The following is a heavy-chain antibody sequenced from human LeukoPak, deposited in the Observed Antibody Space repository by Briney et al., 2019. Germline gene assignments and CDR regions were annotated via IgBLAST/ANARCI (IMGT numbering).Heavy chain of an antibody. Sequence: SETLSLTCAVFGVSFNDYYWNWIRQPPGKGLEWIGEVQHSGNTFYNPSLKSRVTISIDTSNKQFYLKLDSVTAADTAIYYCARGPDTGSQYAYFALWGQGTLVTVSS. D-gene: IGHD1-26*01. CDR1: GVSFNDYY. CDR3: ARGPDTGSQYAYFAL. J-gene: IGHJ5*02. CDR2: VQHSGNT. V-gene: IGHV4-34*01.